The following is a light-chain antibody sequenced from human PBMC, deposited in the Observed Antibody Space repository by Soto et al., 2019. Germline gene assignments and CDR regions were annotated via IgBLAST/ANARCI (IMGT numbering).Light chain of an antibody. CDR3: QSYDSSPSWV. Sequence: QSVLTQPPSVSGAPGQRVTISCTGSSSNIGAGYDVHWYQQLPGTAPKLLIYGNTIRPSGVPDRFSGSKSGTSASLAITGLQAEDEADYYCQSYDSSPSWVFGGGTKVTVL. CDR1: SSNIGAGYD. CDR2: GNT. J-gene: IGLJ3*02. V-gene: IGLV1-40*01.